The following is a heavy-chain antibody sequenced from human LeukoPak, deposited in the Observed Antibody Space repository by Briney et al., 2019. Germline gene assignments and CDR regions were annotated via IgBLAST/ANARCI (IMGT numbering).Heavy chain of an antibody. Sequence: ASVKVSCKASGYSFVGYGITWVRQAPGQGLEWMGWFNPENGNTNYAQKLQGRVTMTTDTSTSTAYMELRSLRSDDTAVYYCARDRRGYSGYDLDYWGQGTLVTVSS. D-gene: IGHD5-12*01. J-gene: IGHJ4*02. CDR2: FNPENGNT. V-gene: IGHV1-18*01. CDR3: ARDRRGYSGYDLDY. CDR1: GYSFVGYG.